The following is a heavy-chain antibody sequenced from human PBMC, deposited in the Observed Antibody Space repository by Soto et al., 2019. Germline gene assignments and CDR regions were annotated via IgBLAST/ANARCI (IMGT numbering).Heavy chain of an antibody. CDR1: GYTFTGYY. CDR2: INPNSGGT. CDR3: AKDPRYCSGGTCFPEGEHWLDS. J-gene: IGHJ5*01. V-gene: IGHV1-2*02. Sequence: GASVKVSCKASGYTFTGYYMHWVRQAPGQGLEWMGWINPNSGGTNYAQKFQGRVTMTRDTSISTAYMELSRLRSDDTAVYYCAKDPRYCSGGTCFPEGEHWLDSWGQGTLVTVSS. D-gene: IGHD2-15*01.